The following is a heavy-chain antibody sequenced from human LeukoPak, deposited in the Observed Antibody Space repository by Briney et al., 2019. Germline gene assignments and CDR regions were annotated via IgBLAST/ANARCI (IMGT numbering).Heavy chain of an antibody. CDR2: INHSGST. D-gene: IGHD3-16*02. CDR1: GGSFSGYY. Sequence: SETLSLTCAVYGGSFSGYYWSWIRQPPGKGLEWIGEINHSGSTNYNPSLKSRVTISVDTSKNQFSLKLSSVTAADTAVYYRARRNYDYVWGSYRLPLGAFDIWGQGTMVTVSS. J-gene: IGHJ3*02. V-gene: IGHV4-34*01. CDR3: ARRNYDYVWGSYRLPLGAFDI.